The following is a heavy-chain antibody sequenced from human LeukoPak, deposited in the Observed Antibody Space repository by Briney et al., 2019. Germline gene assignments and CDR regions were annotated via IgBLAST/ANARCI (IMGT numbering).Heavy chain of an antibody. D-gene: IGHD2-2*01. CDR2: IYYSGST. CDR3: ARHKSSSRDAFDI. J-gene: IGHJ3*02. Sequence: SETLSLTCTVSGGSISSYYWGWIRQPPGKGLEWIGSIYYSGSTYYNPSLKSRVTISVDTSKNQFSLKLSSVTAADTAVYYCARHKSSSRDAFDIWGQGTVVTVSS. CDR1: GGSISSYY. V-gene: IGHV4-39*01.